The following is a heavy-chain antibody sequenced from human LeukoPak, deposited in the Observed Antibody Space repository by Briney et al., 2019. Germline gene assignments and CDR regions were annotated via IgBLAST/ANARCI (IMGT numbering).Heavy chain of an antibody. CDR1: GGTFSSYA. CDR2: IIPILGIA. V-gene: IGHV1-69*04. CDR3: ARGKPRIQLYDY. D-gene: IGHD5-18*01. Sequence: ASVKVSCKASGGTFSSYAISWVRQAPGQGLEWMGRIIPILGIANYAQKFQGRVTITADKSTSTAYMELSSLRSEDTAVYYCARGKPRIQLYDYWGQGTLVTVSS. J-gene: IGHJ4*02.